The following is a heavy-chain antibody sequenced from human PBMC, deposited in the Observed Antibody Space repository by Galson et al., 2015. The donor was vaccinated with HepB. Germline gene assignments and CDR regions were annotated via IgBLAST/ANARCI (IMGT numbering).Heavy chain of an antibody. D-gene: IGHD3-22*01. J-gene: IGHJ5*02. CDR3: ASLGHDSSGYYSWFDP. V-gene: IGHV1-18*01. Sequence: SVKVSCKASGSTFTSYGISWVRQAPGQGLEWMGWISAYNGNTNYAQKLQGRVTMTTDTSTSTAYRELRRLGSDDTAVYYCASLGHDSSGYYSWFDPWGKGTLFPASS. CDR1: GSTFTSYG. CDR2: ISAYNGNT.